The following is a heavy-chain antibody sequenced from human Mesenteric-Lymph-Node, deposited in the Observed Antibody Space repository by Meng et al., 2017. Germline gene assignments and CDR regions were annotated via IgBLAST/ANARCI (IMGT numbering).Heavy chain of an antibody. D-gene: IGHD3-9*01. CDR3: ARGIGEPYYDILTGYYRSNDAFDI. CDR1: GGSIGSGSDY. CDR2: INHSGST. J-gene: IGHJ3*02. V-gene: IGHV4-39*07. Sequence: GSLRLSCTVSGGSIGSGSDYWSWIRQPPGKGLEWIGEINHSGSTNYNPSLKSRVTISVDTSKNQFSLKLSSVTAADTAVYYCARGIGEPYYDILTGYYRSNDAFDIWGQGTMVTVSS.